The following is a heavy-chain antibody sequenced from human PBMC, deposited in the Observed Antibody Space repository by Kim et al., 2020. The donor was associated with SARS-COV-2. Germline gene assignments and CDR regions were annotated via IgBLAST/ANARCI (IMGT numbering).Heavy chain of an antibody. CDR1: GFTFSSYA. D-gene: IGHD2-2*01. CDR2: ISGSGGST. Sequence: GGSLRLSCAASGFTFSSYAMSWVRQAPGKGLEWVSAISGSGGSTYYADSVKGRFTISRDNSKNTLYLQMNSLRAEDTAVYYCAKVDCSSTSCPYGMDVWGQGTTVTVSS. V-gene: IGHV3-23*01. CDR3: AKVDCSSTSCPYGMDV. J-gene: IGHJ6*02.